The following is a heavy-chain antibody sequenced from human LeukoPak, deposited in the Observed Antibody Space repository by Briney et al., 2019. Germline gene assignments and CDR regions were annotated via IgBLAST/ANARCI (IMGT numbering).Heavy chain of an antibody. Sequence: GGSLRLSCAASGFTFSSYGMHWVRQAPGKGLEWVAVIWYDGSNKYYADSVKGRFTISRDNSKNTLYLQMNSLRAEDTAVYYCAGVRTRYYYGIDVCGKGTTVTVSS. V-gene: IGHV3-33*01. J-gene: IGHJ6*04. CDR1: GFTFSSYG. CDR2: IWYDGSNK. CDR3: AGVRTRYYYGIDV.